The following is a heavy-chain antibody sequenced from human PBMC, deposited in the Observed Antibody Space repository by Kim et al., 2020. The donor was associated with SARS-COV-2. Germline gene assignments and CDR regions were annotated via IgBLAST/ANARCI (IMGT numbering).Heavy chain of an antibody. CDR3: SRDRYCSSTSCSYYFDY. CDR1: GYTFTSYA. Sequence: ASVKVSCKASGYTFTSYAMHWVRQAPGQRLEWMGWSNAGNGNTKYSQKFQGRVTITRDTSASTAYMKLSSLSSEDTAVYYCSRDRYCSSTSCSYYFDYWGQGTLVTVSS. CDR2: SNAGNGNT. J-gene: IGHJ4*02. V-gene: IGHV1-3*01. D-gene: IGHD2-2*01.